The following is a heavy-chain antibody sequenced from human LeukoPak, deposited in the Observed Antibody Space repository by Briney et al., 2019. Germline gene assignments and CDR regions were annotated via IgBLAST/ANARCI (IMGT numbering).Heavy chain of an antibody. CDR2: ISAYNGNT. D-gene: IGHD3-22*01. Sequence: GESLKISCKGSGYSFTSYWIGWVRQMPGKGLEWMGWISAYNGNTNYAQKLQGRVTMTTDTSTSTAYMELRSLRSDDTAVYYCAITDYYDSSPLLVYWGQGTLVTVSS. J-gene: IGHJ4*02. CDR1: GYSFTSYW. V-gene: IGHV1-18*04. CDR3: AITDYYDSSPLLVY.